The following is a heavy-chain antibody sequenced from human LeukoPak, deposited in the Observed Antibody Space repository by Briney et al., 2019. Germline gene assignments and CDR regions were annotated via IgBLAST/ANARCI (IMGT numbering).Heavy chain of an antibody. D-gene: IGHD1-26*01. CDR3: AAIVGSTTIDY. CDR2: INHSGST. V-gene: IGHV4-34*01. CDR1: GGSFSGCY. Sequence: PSETLSLTCAVYGGSFSGCYWSWIRQPPGKGLEWIGEINHSGSTNYSPSLKSRVTISGDTSKNQFSLKLSSVTAADTAVYYCAAIVGSTTIDYWGQGTLVTVSS. J-gene: IGHJ4*02.